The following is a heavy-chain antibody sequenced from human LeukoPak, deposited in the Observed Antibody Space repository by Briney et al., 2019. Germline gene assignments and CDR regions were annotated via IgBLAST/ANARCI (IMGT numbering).Heavy chain of an antibody. Sequence: PGGSLRLSCAASGFTFSSYAMHWVRQAPGKGLEYVSAISSNGGSTYYANSVKGRFTISRDNSKNTLYLQMGSLRAEDMAVYYCARWARAKRATKGYFDYWGQGTLVTVSS. CDR2: ISSNGGST. V-gene: IGHV3-64*01. CDR3: ARWARAKRATKGYFDY. CDR1: GFTFSSYA. D-gene: IGHD5-12*01. J-gene: IGHJ4*02.